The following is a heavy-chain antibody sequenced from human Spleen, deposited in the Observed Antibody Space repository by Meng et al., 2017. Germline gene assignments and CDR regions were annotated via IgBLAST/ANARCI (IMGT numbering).Heavy chain of an antibody. D-gene: IGHD3-3*01. CDR2: IYHSGST. Sequence: QGQLQESGPGGVRLSETLSLTCTVSGGAVSSSSNYWSWIRQPPGKGLEWIGYIYHSGSTNYNPSLKSRVTISVDTSKNQFSLRLSSVTAADTAVYYCARGIRFLEWLGWFDPWGQGTLVTVSS. CDR1: GGAVSSSSNY. CDR3: ARGIRFLEWLGWFDP. V-gene: IGHV4-61*01. J-gene: IGHJ5*02.